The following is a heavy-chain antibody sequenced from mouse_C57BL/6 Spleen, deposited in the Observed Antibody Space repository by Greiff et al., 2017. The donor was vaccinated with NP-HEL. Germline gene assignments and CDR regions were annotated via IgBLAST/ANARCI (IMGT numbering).Heavy chain of an antibody. CDR3: ERHDRVLSWFAY. CDR2: ISGGGGNT. V-gene: IGHV5-9*01. D-gene: IGHD2-14*01. CDR1: GFTFSSYT. Sequence: EVQLVESGGGLVKPGGSLKLSCAASGFTFSSYTMSWVRQTPEKRLEWVATISGGGGNTYYPDSVKGRFTISRDNAKNTLYLQMSSLRSEDTALYYCERHDRVLSWFAYWGQGTLVTVSA. J-gene: IGHJ3*01.